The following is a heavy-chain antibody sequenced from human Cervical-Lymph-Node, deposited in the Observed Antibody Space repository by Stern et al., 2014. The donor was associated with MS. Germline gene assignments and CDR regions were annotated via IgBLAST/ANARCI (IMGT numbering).Heavy chain of an antibody. D-gene: IGHD3-10*01. V-gene: IGHV1-2*02. Sequence: VQLVESGAEVKKPGASVKVSCKTSGYTFTDHHLPWVRQAPGQGFEWMGWINPNSGDTNYAQKFQGRVTVTRDTSISTAYMELSSLKSDDTAVYYCARGTLADPWGQGTLVTVSS. J-gene: IGHJ5*02. CDR1: GYTFTDHH. CDR2: INPNSGDT. CDR3: ARGTLADP.